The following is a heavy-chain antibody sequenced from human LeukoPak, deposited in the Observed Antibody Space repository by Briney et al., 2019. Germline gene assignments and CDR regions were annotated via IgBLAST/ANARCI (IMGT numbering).Heavy chain of an antibody. J-gene: IGHJ4*02. Sequence: GGSLRLSCAASGFTFSSYGMHWVRQAPGKGLEWVAVISYDGSNKYYADSVKGRFTISRDNSKNTLYLQMNSLRAEDTAVYYCAKDTYTVVNGDYFDYWGQGTLVTVSS. CDR3: AKDTYTVVNGDYFDY. V-gene: IGHV3-30*18. CDR1: GFTFSSYG. D-gene: IGHD4-23*01. CDR2: ISYDGSNK.